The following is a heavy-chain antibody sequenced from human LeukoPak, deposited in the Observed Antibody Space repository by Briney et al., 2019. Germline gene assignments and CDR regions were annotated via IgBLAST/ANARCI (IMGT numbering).Heavy chain of an antibody. CDR1: GGSTSSEDYS. CDR2: IYDSGST. J-gene: IGHJ3*02. D-gene: IGHD3-10*01. Sequence: SETQSPIYALSGGSTSSEDYSCGWIRQPPGKGLEWIGYIYDSGSTYYNPTLKSRVTISVDRSKNQFSLQLSSVTAADTSVYYCARAPTTRNLRVIIIDAFDIWGQGTMVTVSS. CDR3: ARAPTTRNLRVIIIDAFDI. V-gene: IGHV4-30-2*01.